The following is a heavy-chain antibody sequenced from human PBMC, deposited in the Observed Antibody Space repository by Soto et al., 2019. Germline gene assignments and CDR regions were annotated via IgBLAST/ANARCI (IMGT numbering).Heavy chain of an antibody. J-gene: IGHJ6*02. CDR2: IYYSGST. D-gene: IGHD1-7*01. CDR3: ARETGTGIDYYYGMDV. Sequence: SGTLSLTCTVSGGSISSGGYYWSWIRQHPGKGLEWIGYIYYSGSTYYNPSLKSRVTISVDTSKNQFSLKLSSVTAADTAVYYCARETGTGIDYYYGMDVWGQGTTVTVS. CDR1: GGSISSGGYY. V-gene: IGHV4-31*03.